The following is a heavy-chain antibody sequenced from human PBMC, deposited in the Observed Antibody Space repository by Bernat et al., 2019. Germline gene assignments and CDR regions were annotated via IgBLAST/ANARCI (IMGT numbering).Heavy chain of an antibody. CDR3: AVGGYYDSSGYSSDY. CDR2: IRAYNGNT. D-gene: IGHD3-22*01. V-gene: IGHV1-18*04. J-gene: IGHJ4*02. Sequence: QVQLVQSGAEVKKPGASVKVSCKASGYTFTSYGISWVRQAPGQGLEWMGWIRAYNGNTNYAQKLQGRVTMTTDTSTSTAYMELRSLRSDDTAAYYCAVGGYYDSSGYSSDYWGQGTLVTVSS. CDR1: GYTFTSYG.